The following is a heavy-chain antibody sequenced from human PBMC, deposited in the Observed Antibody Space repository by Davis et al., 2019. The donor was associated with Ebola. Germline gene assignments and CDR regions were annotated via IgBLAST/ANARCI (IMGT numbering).Heavy chain of an antibody. D-gene: IGHD3-3*01. CDR1: GGSFSGYY. Sequence: SETLSPTCAVHGGSFSGYYWSWIRQPPGKGLEWIGEINHSGSTNYNPSLKSRVTISVDKSKNQFSLKLSSVTAADTAVYYCARSGHYDFWSGYLYNWFDPWGQGTLVTVSS. J-gene: IGHJ5*02. CDR3: ARSGHYDFWSGYLYNWFDP. CDR2: INHSGST. V-gene: IGHV4-34*01.